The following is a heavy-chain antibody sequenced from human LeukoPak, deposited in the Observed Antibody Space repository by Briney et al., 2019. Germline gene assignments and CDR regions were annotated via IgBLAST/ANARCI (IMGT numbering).Heavy chain of an antibody. J-gene: IGHJ4*02. Sequence: GESLRLSCSTSGFTFSNHFMHWVRQAPGKGLEYVSSIGPNGASTLYADSVKGRFTISRDNSKNTLYLQMNSLRAEDTAVYYCARDGRVGVFGGYFDYWGQGTLVTVSS. CDR3: ARDGRVGVFGGYFDY. CDR2: IGPNGAST. CDR1: GFTFSNHF. V-gene: IGHV3-64*04. D-gene: IGHD2-8*01.